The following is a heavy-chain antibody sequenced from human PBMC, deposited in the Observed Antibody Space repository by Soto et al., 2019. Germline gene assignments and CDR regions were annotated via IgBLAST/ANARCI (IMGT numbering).Heavy chain of an antibody. CDR3: ASARWNY. Sequence: PSETLSLTCAVYGGSFSDNYWSWVGQPPGKGLEWIGEIYHNGATNYSPSLGSRLSISVDTSKYQFSLRLTPMTAADTAVYYCASARWNYWGQGTLVTVSS. V-gene: IGHV4-34*01. CDR2: IYHNGAT. J-gene: IGHJ4*02. CDR1: GGSFSDNY. D-gene: IGHD6-6*01.